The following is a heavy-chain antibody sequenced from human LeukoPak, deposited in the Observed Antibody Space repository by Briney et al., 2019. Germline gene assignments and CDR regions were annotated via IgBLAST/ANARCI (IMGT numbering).Heavy chain of an antibody. J-gene: IGHJ4*02. D-gene: IGHD2-15*01. CDR3: ARVNEIVVVVAAAYDY. CDR2: ISSSSSSI. CDR1: GFTFSYYS. Sequence: GGSLRLSCAASGFTFSYYSMTWVRQAPGKGLEWVSSISSSSSSIYYADSVKGRFTISRDNAKNSLYLQMNSLRAEDTAVYYCARVNEIVVVVAAAYDYWGQGTLVTVSS. V-gene: IGHV3-21*01.